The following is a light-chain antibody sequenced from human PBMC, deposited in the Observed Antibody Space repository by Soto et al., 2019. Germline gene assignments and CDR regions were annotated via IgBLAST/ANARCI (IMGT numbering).Light chain of an antibody. Sequence: DIVMTQSPDSLAVSLGERATINCKSSQSILYSSNNKNYLAWYQQKPGQPPKLLIYWASTRESGVPDRFSGSGSGTDFTLTISSLQAEDGAVYYCQQCCSTPYTFVQRTKLEIK. CDR3: QQCCSTPYT. J-gene: IGKJ2*01. CDR2: WAS. CDR1: QSILYSSNNKNY. V-gene: IGKV4-1*01.